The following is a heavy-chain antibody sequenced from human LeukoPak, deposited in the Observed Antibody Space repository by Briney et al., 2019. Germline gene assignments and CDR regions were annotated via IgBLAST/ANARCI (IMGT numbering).Heavy chain of an antibody. CDR3: ARIVPYNYGYIDY. V-gene: IGHV4-59*01. CDR2: IYYSGNT. J-gene: IGHJ4*02. Sequence: SETLSLTCTASGGSISSYYWSWIRQPPGKGLEWIGYIYYSGNTNYNPSPKSRVTISVDTSKNQFSLKLSSVTAADTAVYYCARIVPYNYGYIDYWGQGTLVTVSS. CDR1: GGSISSYY. D-gene: IGHD5-18*01.